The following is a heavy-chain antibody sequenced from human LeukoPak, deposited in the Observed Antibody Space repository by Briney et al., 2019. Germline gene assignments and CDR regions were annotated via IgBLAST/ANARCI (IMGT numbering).Heavy chain of an antibody. J-gene: IGHJ4*02. Sequence: GGSLRLSCAASGFTFSSYSMNWVRQAPGKGLEWVSAISGSGGSTYYADSVKGRFTISRDNSKNTLYLQMNSLRAEDTAVYYCAKGLLRFLEWLYFDYWGQGPLVTVSS. V-gene: IGHV3-23*01. CDR1: GFTFSSYS. D-gene: IGHD3-3*01. CDR3: AKGLLRFLEWLYFDY. CDR2: ISGSGGST.